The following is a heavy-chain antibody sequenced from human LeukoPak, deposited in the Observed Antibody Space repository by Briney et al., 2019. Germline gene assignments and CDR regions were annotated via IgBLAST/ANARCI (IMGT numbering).Heavy chain of an antibody. CDR2: IHYSGST. Sequence: SETLSLTCTVSGGSISSNSYYWDWIRQPPGKGLEWIGSIHYSGSTYYNPSLKSRVTISVDTSKNQFSLKLSSVTAADTAVYYCASHGKILKDSWFDPWGQGTLVTVSS. CDR1: GGSISSNSYY. CDR3: ASHGKILKDSWFDP. D-gene: IGHD2-15*01. J-gene: IGHJ5*02. V-gene: IGHV4-39*07.